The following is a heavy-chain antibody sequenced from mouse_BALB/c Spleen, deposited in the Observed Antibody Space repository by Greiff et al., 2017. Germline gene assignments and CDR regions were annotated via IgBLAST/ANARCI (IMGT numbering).Heavy chain of an antibody. Sequence: VQLVESGTVLARPGASVKMSCKASGYSFTSYWMHWVKQRPGQGLEWIGYINPSTGYTEYNQKFKDKATLTADKSSSTAYMQLSSLTSEDSAVYYCARRFAITTVVATKYFDYWGQGTTLTVSS. CDR3: ARRFAITTVVATKYFDY. D-gene: IGHD1-1*01. V-gene: IGHV1-4*01. CDR2: INPSTGYT. J-gene: IGHJ2*01. CDR1: GYSFTSYW.